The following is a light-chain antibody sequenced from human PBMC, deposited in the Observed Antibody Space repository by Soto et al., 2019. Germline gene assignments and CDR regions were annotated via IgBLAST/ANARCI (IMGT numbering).Light chain of an antibody. J-gene: IGKJ1*01. V-gene: IGKV1-6*01. CDR2: GAS. CDR1: QGIRSE. CDR3: LQDSNYPWT. Sequence: AIQMTQSPSSLSASVGDRVTITCRASQGIRSELGWYQQKPGKAPKLLIYGASTLKSGVPSRFSGSGSGTDCTLTISSLQPEDFATYYCLQDSNYPWTFGQGTKVEIK.